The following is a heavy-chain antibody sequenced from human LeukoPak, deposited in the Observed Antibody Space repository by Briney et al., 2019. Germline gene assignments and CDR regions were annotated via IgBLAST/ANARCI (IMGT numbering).Heavy chain of an antibody. CDR2: INANSGDT. Sequence: ASVTVSCMPSAYSFTGYFFHWIRQAPGQGLEWMGWINANSGDTNYAQQFQGRLTMTRDRSISTVYMELSRLRTDDTAVYYCARDFSWGVDSWGQGTLVTVSS. J-gene: IGHJ4*02. CDR1: AYSFTGYF. D-gene: IGHD3-10*01. V-gene: IGHV1-2*02. CDR3: ARDFSWGVDS.